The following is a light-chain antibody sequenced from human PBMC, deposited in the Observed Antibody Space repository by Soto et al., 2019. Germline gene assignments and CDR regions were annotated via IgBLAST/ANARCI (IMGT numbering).Light chain of an antibody. J-gene: IGKJ4*01. CDR1: QSVLSSSNNQNH. CDR2: WAS. CDR3: QQYYTTPLT. V-gene: IGKV4-1*01. Sequence: DIVMTQSPDSLAVSLGERATINFKSIQSVLSSSNNQNHLAWYQQKPGQPPRLLIYWASTRESGVPDRFSGGGSGTDFTLTISSLQAEDVAVYYCQQYYTTPLTFGGGTKVDIK.